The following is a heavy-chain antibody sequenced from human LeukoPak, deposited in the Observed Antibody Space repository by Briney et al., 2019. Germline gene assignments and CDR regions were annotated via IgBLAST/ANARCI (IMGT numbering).Heavy chain of an antibody. D-gene: IGHD3-22*01. CDR2: IGTNGNT. J-gene: IGHJ5*02. Sequence: PGGSLRLPCSASGFTFSRYAMHWARQAPGKGLEYVSAIGTNGNTYYADSVKGRFTISRDNSKNTLYLQMSSLRAEDTAVYHCVKDDSYHYDTSTYVAWGQGTMVTLSS. CDR3: VKDDSYHYDTSTYVA. CDR1: GFTFSRYA. V-gene: IGHV3-64D*06.